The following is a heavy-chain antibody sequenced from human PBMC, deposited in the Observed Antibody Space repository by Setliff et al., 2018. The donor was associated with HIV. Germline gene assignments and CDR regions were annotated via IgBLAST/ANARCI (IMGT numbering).Heavy chain of an antibody. CDR1: GFSISTGHY. V-gene: IGHV4-38-2*02. CDR2: VYHSGST. Sequence: SETLSLTCTVSGFSISTGHYWGWVRQSPGKGLEWIGSVYHSGSTYYAASLKSRVTISVDTSKNQFSLKLTSVTAADTAVYYCARGLSIFGVATPGFYSFMDVWGKGTTVTVSS. J-gene: IGHJ6*03. CDR3: ARGLSIFGVATPGFYSFMDV. D-gene: IGHD3-3*01.